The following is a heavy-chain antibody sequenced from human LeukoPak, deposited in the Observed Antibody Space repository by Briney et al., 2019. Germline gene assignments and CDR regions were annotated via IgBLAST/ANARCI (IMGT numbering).Heavy chain of an antibody. Sequence: GASVKVSCKASGGTFSDYAFNWVRQAPGQGLEWMGNTIPKFSTTNYAQNFQDKVTITADESTATAYLELNSLRSEDTAIFYCARERDAIIDFWGQGTLITVSS. V-gene: IGHV1-69*13. J-gene: IGHJ4*02. CDR1: GGTFSDYA. D-gene: IGHD5-24*01. CDR3: ARERDAIIDF. CDR2: TIPKFSTT.